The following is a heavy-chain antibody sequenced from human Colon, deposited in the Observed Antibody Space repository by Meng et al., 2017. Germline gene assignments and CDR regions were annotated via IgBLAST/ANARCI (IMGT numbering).Heavy chain of an antibody. CDR2: IYYTGST. Sequence: QVQLQESGPGLVRTSETRSLTCAVSGGFGSSGSYYWSWIRQPPGKGLEWIGYIYYTGSTNYNPSLNRRVTISVDTSKNQFSLKLSSVTAADMAVYYCARGPLDYWGQGTLVTVSS. V-gene: IGHV4-61*01. J-gene: IGHJ4*02. CDR3: ARGPLDY. CDR1: GGFGSSGSYY.